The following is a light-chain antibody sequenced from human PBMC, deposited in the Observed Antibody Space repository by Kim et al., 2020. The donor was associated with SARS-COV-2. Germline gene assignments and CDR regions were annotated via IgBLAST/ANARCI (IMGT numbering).Light chain of an antibody. CDR2: GAS. Sequence: APGQQATLSCRASQSVSTTYLAWYQQKPGQSPRLLIYGASSRATGIPDRFSGSGSGTDFTLTISRLEPEDFAVYYCQQYGTSRGTFGQGTKVDIK. V-gene: IGKV3-20*01. CDR1: QSVSTTY. J-gene: IGKJ1*01. CDR3: QQYGTSRGT.